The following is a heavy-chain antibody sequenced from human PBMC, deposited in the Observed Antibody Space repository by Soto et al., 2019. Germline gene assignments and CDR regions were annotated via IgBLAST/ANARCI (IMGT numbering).Heavy chain of an antibody. CDR2: IWSDGSNK. V-gene: IGHV3-33*01. CDR3: ARDIPSYGGFDY. J-gene: IGHJ4*02. CDR1: GFTFSSYT. D-gene: IGHD2-15*01. Sequence: QVQLVESGGGVVQTGRSPRLSCAASGFTFSSYTMHWVRQAPGKGLEWVALIWSDGSNKYYADSVKGRFTISRDNSKNTLYLEMNSLRAEDTAVYYSARDIPSYGGFDYWGQGTLVTVSS.